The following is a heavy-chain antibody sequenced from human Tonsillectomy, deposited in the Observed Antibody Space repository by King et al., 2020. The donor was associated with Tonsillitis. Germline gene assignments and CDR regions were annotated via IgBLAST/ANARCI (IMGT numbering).Heavy chain of an antibody. CDR2: ISHDGGVE. Sequence: HVQLVESGGGVVQPGRSLRLSCAASGYTFSNYAINWVRQAPGKGPEWVALISHDGGVEYYADSVKGRFTISRDNSKNTLYLQMNSLSAEDTAVYYCATDAYCTGAGCSFDYWGQRTLVTVSS. D-gene: IGHD2-8*02. CDR1: GYTFSNYA. V-gene: IGHV3-30*03. J-gene: IGHJ4*02. CDR3: ATDAYCTGAGCSFDY.